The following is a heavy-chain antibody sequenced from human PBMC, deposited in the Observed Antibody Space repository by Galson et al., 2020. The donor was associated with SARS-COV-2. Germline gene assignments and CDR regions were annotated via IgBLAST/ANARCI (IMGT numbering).Heavy chain of an antibody. Sequence: GGSLSLSCKGSGYSFTSYWIGWVRQMPGKGLEWMGIIYPGDSDTRYSPSFQGQVTISADKSISTAYLQWSSLKASDTAMYYCARRYCSGGGCYFYWGQGTLVTVSS. J-gene: IGHJ4*02. CDR1: GYSFTSYW. D-gene: IGHD2-15*01. CDR3: ARRYCSGGGCYFY. CDR2: IYPGDSDT. V-gene: IGHV5-51*01.